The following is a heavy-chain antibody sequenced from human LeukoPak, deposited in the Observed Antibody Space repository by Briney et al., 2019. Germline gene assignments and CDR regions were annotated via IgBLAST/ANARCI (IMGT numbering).Heavy chain of an antibody. CDR3: ATEGIQLWLPFDY. V-gene: IGHV3-48*01. J-gene: IGHJ4*02. CDR2: ISSSSSTI. D-gene: IGHD5-18*01. Sequence: PGGSLRLSCAASGFTFSSYSMNWVRQAPGKGLEWVSCISSSSSTIYYADSVKGRFTISRDNAKNSLYLQMNSLRAEDTAVYYCATEGIQLWLPFDYWGQGTLVTVSS. CDR1: GFTFSSYS.